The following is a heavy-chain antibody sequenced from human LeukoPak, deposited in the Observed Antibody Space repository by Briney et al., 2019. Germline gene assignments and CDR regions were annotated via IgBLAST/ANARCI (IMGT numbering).Heavy chain of an antibody. CDR3: ARSIAVGVRSFDS. Sequence: GGSLRLCCAASGFTFSSYAMHWVRQAPGMGLEWVSSISSSSSHIYYTDSVKGWFTMSRDNAINSLYLQMNSLRAEDTAIYYCARSIAVGVRSFDSWGHGTMVTVSS. V-gene: IGHV3-21*01. CDR2: ISSSSSHI. J-gene: IGHJ3*02. D-gene: IGHD6-19*01. CDR1: GFTFSSYA.